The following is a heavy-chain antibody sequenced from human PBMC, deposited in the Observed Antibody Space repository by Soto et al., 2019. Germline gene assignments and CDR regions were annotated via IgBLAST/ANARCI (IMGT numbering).Heavy chain of an antibody. V-gene: IGHV3-33*01. CDR2: IWYDGSNK. Sequence: PGGSLRLSCAASGFTFSSYGMHWVRQAPGKGLEWVAVIWYDGSNKYYADSVKGRFTISRDNSKNTLYLQMNSLRAEDTAVYYCARVADYYDSSGYLPVVDWGQGTLVTVSS. CDR1: GFTFSSYG. CDR3: ARVADYYDSSGYLPVVD. J-gene: IGHJ4*02. D-gene: IGHD3-22*01.